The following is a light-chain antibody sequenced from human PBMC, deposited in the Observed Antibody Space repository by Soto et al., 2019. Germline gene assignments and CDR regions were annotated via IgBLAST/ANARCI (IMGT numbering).Light chain of an antibody. Sequence: QSVLTQPASVSGSPGQSITISCTGTSGDVGGYKYVSWYQHHPGKAPKLMIYEVSNRPSGVSNRFSGSKSGNTATLTISGLQAEDEADYYCSSYTSSSTLEVFGGGTKVTVL. CDR3: SSYTSSSTLEV. V-gene: IGLV2-14*01. J-gene: IGLJ3*02. CDR2: EVS. CDR1: SGDVGGYKY.